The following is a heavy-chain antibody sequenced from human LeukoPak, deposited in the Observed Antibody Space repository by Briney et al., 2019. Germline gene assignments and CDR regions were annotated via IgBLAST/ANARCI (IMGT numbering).Heavy chain of an antibody. CDR3: AKDILPYYYDSSGYYPDY. Sequence: GSLRLSCAASGFTFDDYAMHWVRQAPGKGLEWVSLISGDGGSTYYADSVKGRFTISRDNSKNSLYLQMNSLRTEDTALYYCAKDILPYYYDSSGYYPDYWGQGTLVTVSS. V-gene: IGHV3-43*02. D-gene: IGHD3-22*01. J-gene: IGHJ4*02. CDR2: ISGDGGST. CDR1: GFTFDDYA.